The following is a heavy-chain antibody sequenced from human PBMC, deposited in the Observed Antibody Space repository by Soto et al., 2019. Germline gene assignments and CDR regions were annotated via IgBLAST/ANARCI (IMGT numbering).Heavy chain of an antibody. CDR2: ISNDGSNK. D-gene: IGHD3-10*02. CDR3: AKDRVLGIFFFQAEVGIRDVRSVSAFLLNRSSDL. Sequence: DKPLDCVAVISNDGSNKYYADSVKGRFTISRDNSKNTLYLQMNSLRAEDTAVYYCAKDRVLGIFFFQAEVGIRDVRSVSAFLLNRSSDL. J-gene: IGHJ2*01. V-gene: IGHV3-30*18.